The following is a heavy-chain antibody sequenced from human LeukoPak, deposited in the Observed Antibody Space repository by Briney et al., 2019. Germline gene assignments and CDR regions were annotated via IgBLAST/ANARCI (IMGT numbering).Heavy chain of an antibody. CDR1: DGSITSSSYY. D-gene: IGHD1-26*01. CDR2: IYYSGST. J-gene: IGHJ4*02. V-gene: IGHV4-61*01. Sequence: SSETLSLTCTVSDGSITSSSYYWTWIRQPPGKGLEWIGYIYYSGSTNYNPSLKSRVTISVDTSKNQFSLKLTSVTAADTAVYYCARGVNSGYFDYCGQGTLVTVSS. CDR3: ARGVNSGYFDY.